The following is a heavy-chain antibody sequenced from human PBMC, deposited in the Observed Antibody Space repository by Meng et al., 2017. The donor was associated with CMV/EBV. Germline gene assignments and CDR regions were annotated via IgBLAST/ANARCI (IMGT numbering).Heavy chain of an antibody. CDR3: ARDRTGYPFDY. D-gene: IGHD3/OR15-3a*01. V-gene: IGHV3-11*05. J-gene: IGHJ4*02. CDR2: ISSSSSYT. CDR1: GFTFSDYY. Sequence: QVQLVESGGGLVKPGGALRLSCAASGFTFSDYYMSWIRQAPGKGLEWVSYISSSSSYTNYADSVKGRFTISRDNAKNSLYLQMNSLRAEDTAVYYCARDRTGYPFDYWGQGTLVTVSS.